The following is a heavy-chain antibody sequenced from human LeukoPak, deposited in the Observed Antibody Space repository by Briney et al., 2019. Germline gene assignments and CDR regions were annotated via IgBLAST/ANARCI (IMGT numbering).Heavy chain of an antibody. CDR2: ISSSSSYI. CDR1: GFTFSSYS. V-gene: IGHV3-21*01. J-gene: IGHJ3*02. D-gene: IGHD6-13*01. Sequence: PGGSLRLSCAASGFTFSSYSMNWVRQAPGKGLEWVSSISSSSSYIYYAESVKGRFTISRDNAKNSLYLQMNSLRAEDTAVYYCARGGIAAQRPDVFDIWGQGTMVTVSS. CDR3: ARGGIAAQRPDVFDI.